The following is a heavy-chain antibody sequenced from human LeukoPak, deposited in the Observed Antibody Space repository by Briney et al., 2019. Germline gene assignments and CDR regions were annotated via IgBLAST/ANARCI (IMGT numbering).Heavy chain of an antibody. Sequence: PSETLSLTCAVYGGSFSGYYWSWIRQPPGKGLEWIGYIYYSGSTNYNPSLKSRVTISVDTSKNQFSLKLSSVTAADTAVYYCASSRSGYSYGLIYWGQGTLVTVSS. CDR1: GGSFSGYY. CDR3: ASSRSGYSYGLIY. D-gene: IGHD5-18*01. CDR2: IYYSGST. J-gene: IGHJ4*02. V-gene: IGHV4-59*08.